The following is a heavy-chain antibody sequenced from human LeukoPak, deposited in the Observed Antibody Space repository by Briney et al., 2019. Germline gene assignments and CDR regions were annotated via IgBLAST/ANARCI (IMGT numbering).Heavy chain of an antibody. CDR3: ARDYSSSRYFDY. J-gene: IGHJ4*02. CDR2: ISSRSSYI. D-gene: IGHD6-13*01. V-gene: IGHV3-21*01. Sequence: GGSLRLSCAASGFTFSSYSMNWVHQAPGKGLEWVSSISSRSSYIYYADSVKGRFTISRDNAKNSLFLQMNSLRAEDTAVYFCARDYSSSRYFDYWGQGTLVTVSS. CDR1: GFTFSSYS.